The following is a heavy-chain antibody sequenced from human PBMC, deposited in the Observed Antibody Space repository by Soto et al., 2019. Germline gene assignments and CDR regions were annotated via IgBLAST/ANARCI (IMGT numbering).Heavy chain of an antibody. D-gene: IGHD2-8*01. J-gene: IGHJ6*02. CDR2: IKQDGSEK. CDR1: GFTFSSYW. Sequence: GGSLRLSCAASGFTFSSYWMSWVRQAPGKGLEWVANIKQDGSEKYYVDSVKGRFTISRDNAKNSLYLQMNILRAEDTAVYYCARDKLLMVYAIPYYYGMDVWGQGTTVTVSS. V-gene: IGHV3-7*05. CDR3: ARDKLLMVYAIPYYYGMDV.